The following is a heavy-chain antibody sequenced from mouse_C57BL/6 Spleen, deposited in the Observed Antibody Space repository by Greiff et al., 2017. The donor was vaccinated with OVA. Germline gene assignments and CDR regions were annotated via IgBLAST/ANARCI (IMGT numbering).Heavy chain of an antibody. CDR2: INPNNGGT. D-gene: IGHD1-1*01. CDR3: AREGGIHGSSPYYYAMDY. V-gene: IGHV1-18*01. J-gene: IGHJ4*01. Sequence: EVQLQQSGPELVKPGASVKIPCKASGYTFTDYNMDWVKQSHGKSLEWIGDINPNNGGTIYNQKFKGKATLTVDKSSSTAYMELRSLTSEDTAVYYCAREGGIHGSSPYYYAMDYWGQGTSVTVSS. CDR1: GYTFTDYN.